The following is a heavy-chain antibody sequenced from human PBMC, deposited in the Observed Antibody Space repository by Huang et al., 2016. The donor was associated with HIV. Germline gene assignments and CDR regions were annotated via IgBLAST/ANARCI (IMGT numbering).Heavy chain of an antibody. J-gene: IGHJ3*02. CDR1: GYTVSELS. CDR3: ATSTPDVGAGVLRSAFDI. CDR2: FDPAEGET. D-gene: IGHD2-15*01. Sequence: QVQLVESGAELKKPGASVRVSCKVSGYTVSELSLHWVRQAPEKGLEWMGGFDPAEGETIYAQRLQGRVTMTEDTSTDTAYMELSGLRPEDTAVYYCATSTPDVGAGVLRSAFDIWGQGTMVTVSS. V-gene: IGHV1-24*01.